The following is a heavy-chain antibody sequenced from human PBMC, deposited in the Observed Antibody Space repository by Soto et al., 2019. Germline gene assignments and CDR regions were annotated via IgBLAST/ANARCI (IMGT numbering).Heavy chain of an antibody. Sequence: SETLSLTCTVSGGSISSHYWSWIRQPPGKGLEWIGNIYYGGNPNYNPSLKSRVNISVDTSKNQFSLKLTSVIAADTAVYRCARGLTAFDPWGQGTLVTVSS. D-gene: IGHD1-20*01. V-gene: IGHV4-59*11. CDR3: ARGLTAFDP. CDR1: GGSISSHY. J-gene: IGHJ5*02. CDR2: IYYGGNP.